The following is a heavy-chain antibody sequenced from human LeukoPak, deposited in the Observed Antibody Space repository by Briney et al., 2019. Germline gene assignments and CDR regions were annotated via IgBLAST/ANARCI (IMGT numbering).Heavy chain of an antibody. Sequence: SETLSLTCIVSGGSVSSSSYYWGWIRQPPGKGMEWIGSIYYSGSTYYNPSLKSRVTISVDTSKNQFSLKLSSVTAADMAVYYCARPRGYYGSGSSLDVWGQGTTVTVSS. D-gene: IGHD3-10*01. V-gene: IGHV4-39*01. J-gene: IGHJ6*02. CDR3: ARPRGYYGSGSSLDV. CDR1: GGSVSSSSYY. CDR2: IYYSGST.